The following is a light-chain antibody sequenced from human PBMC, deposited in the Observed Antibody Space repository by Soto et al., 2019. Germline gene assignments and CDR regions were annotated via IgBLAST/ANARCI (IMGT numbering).Light chain of an antibody. CDR2: GST. CDR3: QSYDNSLSADV. Sequence: QSVLTQPPSLSGAPGQRVTISCTGSSSDIGAGSEVHWYQQLPGTAPKLLIFGSTNRPSGVPDRFSGSKSATSASLAITGLQAEDEAVYYCQSYDNSLSADVFGTGTKLTVL. CDR1: SSDIGAGSE. V-gene: IGLV1-40*01. J-gene: IGLJ1*01.